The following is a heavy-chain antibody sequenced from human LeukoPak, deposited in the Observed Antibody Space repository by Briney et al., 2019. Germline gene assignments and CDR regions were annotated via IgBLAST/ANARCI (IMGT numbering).Heavy chain of an antibody. V-gene: IGHV3-48*03. CDR1: GFTFSSCE. J-gene: IGHJ4*02. D-gene: IGHD5-24*01. Sequence: GGSLRLSCAASGFTFSSCEMNWVRQAPGKGLEWVSYISSSGSTIYYADSVKGRFTISRDNAKNSLYLQMNSLRAGDTAVYYCARTIEMATISYFDYWGQGTLVTVSS. CDR3: ARTIEMATISYFDY. CDR2: ISSSGSTI.